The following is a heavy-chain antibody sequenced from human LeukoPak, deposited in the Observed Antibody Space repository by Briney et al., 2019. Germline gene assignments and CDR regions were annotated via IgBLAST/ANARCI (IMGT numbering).Heavy chain of an antibody. CDR1: GFTFSSYA. V-gene: IGHV3-23*01. D-gene: IGHD3-16*01. J-gene: IGHJ4*02. CDR2: ISGSGGST. Sequence: HPGGSLRLSCAASGFTFSSYAMSWVRQAPGEGLEWVSAISGSGGSTYYADSVKGRFTISRDNPKNTLYLQMNSLRAEDTAVYYCAKATSYDYVRGHLDYWGQGTLVTVSS. CDR3: AKATSYDYVRGHLDY.